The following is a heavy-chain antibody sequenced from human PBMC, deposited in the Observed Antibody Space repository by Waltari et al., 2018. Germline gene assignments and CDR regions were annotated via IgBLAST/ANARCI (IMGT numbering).Heavy chain of an antibody. CDR3: AKRAGSGYFDY. D-gene: IGHD6-19*01. V-gene: IGHV3-48*01. CDR2: ISSSSSTI. Sequence: EVQLVESGGGLVQPGGSLRLSCAASGFTFSSYSMNWVRQAPGKGLEWVSYISSSSSTIYYADSVKGRFTISRDNSKNTLYLQMNSLRAEDTAVYYCAKRAGSGYFDYWGQGTLVTVSS. CDR1: GFTFSSYS. J-gene: IGHJ4*02.